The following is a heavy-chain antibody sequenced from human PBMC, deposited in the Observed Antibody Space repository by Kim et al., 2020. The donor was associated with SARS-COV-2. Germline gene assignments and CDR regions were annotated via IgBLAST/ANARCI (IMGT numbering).Heavy chain of an antibody. V-gene: IGHV3-30*04. Sequence: GGSLRLSCAASGFTFSSYAMHWVRQAPGKGLEWVAVISYDGSNKYYADSVKGRFTISRDNSKNTLYLQMNSLRAEDTAVYYCARDIGGGYCSSTSCMARHRGNNYYYYYGMDVWGQGTTVTVSS. CDR3: ARDIGGGYCSSTSCMARHRGNNYYYYYGMDV. CDR1: GFTFSSYA. D-gene: IGHD2-2*03. J-gene: IGHJ6*02. CDR2: ISYDGSNK.